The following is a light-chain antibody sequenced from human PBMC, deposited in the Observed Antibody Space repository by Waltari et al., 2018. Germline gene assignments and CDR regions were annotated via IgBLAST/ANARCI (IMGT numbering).Light chain of an antibody. V-gene: IGKV1-5*03. J-gene: IGKJ4*01. Sequence: DIQMTQSPSTLSASIGDTITITCRASQSISSWLAWYQQKPGKAPKVLIFRASTLEDGVASRFSGGGSGTKFTLIISSLRPDDFATYYCQQYDSFPLTFGGGTRVEIK. CDR3: QQYDSFPLT. CDR1: QSISSW. CDR2: RAS.